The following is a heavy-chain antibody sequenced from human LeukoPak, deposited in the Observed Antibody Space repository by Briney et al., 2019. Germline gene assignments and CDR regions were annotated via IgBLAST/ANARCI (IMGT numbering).Heavy chain of an antibody. D-gene: IGHD3-10*01. V-gene: IGHV1-3*01. J-gene: IGHJ4*02. CDR2: INAGNGNT. CDR1: GYTFTGNY. Sequence: ASVKVSCKASGYTFTGNYIHWVRQAPGQGLEWMGWINAGNGNTKYSQKFQGRVTITRDTSASTAYMELSSLRSEDTAVYYCARGGLLWFGESSYYFDYWGQGTLVTVSS. CDR3: ARGGLLWFGESSYYFDY.